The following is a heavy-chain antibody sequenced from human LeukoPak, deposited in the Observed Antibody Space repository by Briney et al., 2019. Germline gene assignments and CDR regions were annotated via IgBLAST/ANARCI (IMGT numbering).Heavy chain of an antibody. CDR3: ATSSGWYPKYFDY. Sequence: GGSLRLSCAASGFTFSSYPMSWVRQASGKGLGWVSAIRGSGGDTYYADSVKGRFTISRDNSKNTLYLQMNSLRAEDTALYYCATSSGWYPKYFDYWGQGTLVTVSS. CDR2: IRGSGGDT. D-gene: IGHD6-19*01. CDR1: GFTFSSYP. V-gene: IGHV3-23*01. J-gene: IGHJ4*02.